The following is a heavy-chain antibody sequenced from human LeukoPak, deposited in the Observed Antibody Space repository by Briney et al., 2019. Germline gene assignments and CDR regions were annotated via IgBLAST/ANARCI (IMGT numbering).Heavy chain of an antibody. D-gene: IGHD1-26*01. CDR2: IYYSGST. CDR1: GESFSGSY. CDR3: AVSLVGAELFDY. J-gene: IGHJ4*02. Sequence: AETLSLTCAVDGESFSGSYWSWIRQPPGKGLEWIGSIYYSGSTYYNPSLKSRVTISVDTSKNQFSLKLSSVTAADTAVYYCAVSLVGAELFDYWGQGTLVTVSS. V-gene: IGHV4-34*01.